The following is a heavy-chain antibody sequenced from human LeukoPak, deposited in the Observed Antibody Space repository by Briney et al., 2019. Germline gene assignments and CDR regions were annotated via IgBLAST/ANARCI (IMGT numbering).Heavy chain of an antibody. CDR1: GGSITGYF. D-gene: IGHD3-10*01. CDR2: IYTSGTT. V-gene: IGHV4-4*07. CDR3: ARLPLYGSGSPPFDY. J-gene: IGHJ4*02. Sequence: SETLSLTCTVSGGSITGYFWNWIRQPAGKGLEWIGRIYTSGTTNYNPSLQSRVTMSLDTSKNQFSLKLSSVTAADTAVYYCARLPLYGSGSPPFDYWGQGTLVTVSS.